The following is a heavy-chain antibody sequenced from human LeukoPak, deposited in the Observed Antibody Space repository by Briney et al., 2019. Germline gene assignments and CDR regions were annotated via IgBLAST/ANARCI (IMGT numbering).Heavy chain of an antibody. Sequence: GRSLRLSCAASGFTVSSNYMSWVRQAPGKGLEWVSVIYSGGSTYYADSVKGRFTISRDNSKNTLYLQMNSLRAEDTAVYYCASPGLGVAARHLDLDYWGQGTLVTVSS. CDR1: GFTVSSNY. CDR2: IYSGGST. D-gene: IGHD6-6*01. CDR3: ASPGLGVAARHLDLDY. J-gene: IGHJ4*02. V-gene: IGHV3-53*01.